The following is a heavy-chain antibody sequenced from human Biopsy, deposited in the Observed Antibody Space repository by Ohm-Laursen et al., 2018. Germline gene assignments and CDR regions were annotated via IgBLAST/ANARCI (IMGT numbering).Heavy chain of an antibody. J-gene: IGHJ3*02. Sequence: GASVKVSCKASDYTFYSYGITWVRRAPGQGLEWMGWITPDDKNSAPKFQGRVTMTIDMSTSTAYMELRGLKSDDTAVYYCARVFGGAYYSYAFDIWGQGTLVIVSS. D-gene: IGHD1-26*01. CDR2: ITPDDK. CDR1: DYTFYSYG. CDR3: ARVFGGAYYSYAFDI. V-gene: IGHV1-18*04.